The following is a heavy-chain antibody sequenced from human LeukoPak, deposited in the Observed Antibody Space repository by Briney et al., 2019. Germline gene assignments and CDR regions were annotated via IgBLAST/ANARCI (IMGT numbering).Heavy chain of an antibody. CDR3: ARNYDRRPFDY. CDR2: INVYNGNR. Sequence: ASVKVSCKASGFTFTNYNMHWVRQAPGQGLEWMGWINVYNGNRNYAQNFQDRVTMTTDTSTSTAYMELRSLRSDDTALYYCARNYDRRPFDYWGQGTLVTVSS. V-gene: IGHV1-18*01. J-gene: IGHJ4*02. D-gene: IGHD3-22*01. CDR1: GFTFTNYN.